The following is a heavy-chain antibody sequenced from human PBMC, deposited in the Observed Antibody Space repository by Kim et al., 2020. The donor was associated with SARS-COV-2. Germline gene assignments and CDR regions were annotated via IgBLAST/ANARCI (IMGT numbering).Heavy chain of an antibody. CDR2: INPNSGGT. V-gene: IGHV1-2*02. CDR3: ARDGYCSSTSCRKAFDY. D-gene: IGHD2-2*03. Sequence: ASVKVSCKASGYTFTGYYMHWVRQAPGQGLEWMGWINPNSGGTNYAQKFQGRVTMTRDTSISTAYMELSRLRSDDTAVYYCARDGYCSSTSCRKAFDYWGQGTLVTVSS. J-gene: IGHJ4*02. CDR1: GYTFTGYY.